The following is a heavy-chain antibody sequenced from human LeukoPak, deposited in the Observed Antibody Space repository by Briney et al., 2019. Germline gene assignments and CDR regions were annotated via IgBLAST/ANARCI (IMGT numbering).Heavy chain of an antibody. J-gene: IGHJ5*02. CDR1: GGSISSGSYY. CDR3: ARNPRGYSGYDPQYNWFDP. CDR2: IYTSGST. Sequence: SETLSLTCTVSGGSISSGSYYWSWIRQPAGKGLEWIGRIYTSGSTNYNPSLKSRVTISVDTSKNQFSLKLSSVTAADTAVYYCARNPRGYSGYDPQYNWFDPWGQGTLVTVSS. D-gene: IGHD5-12*01. V-gene: IGHV4-61*02.